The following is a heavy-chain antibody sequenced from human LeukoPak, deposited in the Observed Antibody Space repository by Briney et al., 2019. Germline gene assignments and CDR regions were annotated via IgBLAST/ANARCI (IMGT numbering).Heavy chain of an antibody. J-gene: IGHJ4*02. CDR2: ISTSGNT. V-gene: IGHV4-4*07. CDR3: ARDQNWLIDY. D-gene: IGHD1-1*01. CDR1: GGSITSYY. Sequence: SETLSLTCTASGGSITSYYWNWIRQPAGERLEWIGRISTSGNTNYNPSLTSRVTMSVDTSKNQLSLRLSSVTAADTAVYYCARDQNWLIDYWGQGTLATVSS.